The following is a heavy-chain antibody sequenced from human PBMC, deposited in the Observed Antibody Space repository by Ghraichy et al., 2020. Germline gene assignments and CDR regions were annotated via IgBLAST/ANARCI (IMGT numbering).Heavy chain of an antibody. D-gene: IGHD4-17*01. J-gene: IGHJ4*02. V-gene: IGHV4-39*01. CDR3: ARQSAVTRPNFDY. CDR1: GGSISSSTYY. Sequence: SQTLSLTCTVSGGSISSSTYYWGWIRQPPGEGLEWIGSIYYSGSTYYNPSLKSRLTISVDTSKNQFSLKLSSVTAADTALHYCARQSAVTRPNFDYWGQGTLVTVSS. CDR2: IYYSGST.